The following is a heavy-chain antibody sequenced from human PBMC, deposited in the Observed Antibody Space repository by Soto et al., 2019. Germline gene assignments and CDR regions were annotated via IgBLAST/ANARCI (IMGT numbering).Heavy chain of an antibody. CDR2: IGTAGYT. CDR3: ARGLYSSSPGLVDY. D-gene: IGHD6-6*01. V-gene: IGHV3-13*01. CDR1: GFTFSSYD. Sequence: GGSLRLSCAASGFTFSSYDMHWVRQATGKGLEWVSAIGTAGYTYYPGSVKGRFTITRENAKNSLYLQMNSLRAGDTAVYYCARGLYSSSPGLVDYWGQGTLVTVSS. J-gene: IGHJ4*02.